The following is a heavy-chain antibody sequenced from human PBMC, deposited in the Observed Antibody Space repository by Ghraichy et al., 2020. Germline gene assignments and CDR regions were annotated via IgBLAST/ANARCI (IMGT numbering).Heavy chain of an antibody. J-gene: IGHJ4*02. CDR2: IKQDGSEK. CDR3: ARDRTAPDY. Sequence: GGSLRLSCAASGFIFRNYWMSWVRQAPGKGLVWVANIKQDGSEKYYVDSVKGRFTVSRDNAKNSLYLQMNSLRAEDTAVYYCARDRTAPDYWGQGNLVIVSS. D-gene: IGHD2-21*02. V-gene: IGHV3-7*03. CDR1: GFIFRNYW.